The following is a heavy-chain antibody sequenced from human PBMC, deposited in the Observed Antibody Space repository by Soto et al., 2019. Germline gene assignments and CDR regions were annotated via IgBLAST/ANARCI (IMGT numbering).Heavy chain of an antibody. J-gene: IGHJ6*02. CDR1: GGSISSGDYY. CDR3: ASSIAARGYYGMDV. CDR2: IYYSGST. D-gene: IGHD6-6*01. Sequence: LSLTCTVSGGSISSGDYYWSWIRQPPGKGLEWIGYIYYSGSTYYNPSLKSRVTISVDTSKNQFSLKLSSVTAADTAVYYCASSIAARGYYGMDVWGQGTTVTVSS. V-gene: IGHV4-30-4*01.